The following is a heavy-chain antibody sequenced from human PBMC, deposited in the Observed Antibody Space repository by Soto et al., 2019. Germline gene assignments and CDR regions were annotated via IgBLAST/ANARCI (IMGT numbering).Heavy chain of an antibody. CDR1: GGTFSSYT. V-gene: IGHV1-69*02. J-gene: IGHJ4*02. Sequence: QVQLVQSGAEVKKPGSSVKVSCKASGGTFSSYTISWVRQAPGQGLEWMGRIIPILGIANYAQKFQGRVKITADKSTSTAYMELSSLRSEDTAVYYCARGGSGSYSFWVDYWGQGTLVTVSS. CDR3: ARGGSGSYSFWVDY. D-gene: IGHD1-26*01. CDR2: IIPILGIA.